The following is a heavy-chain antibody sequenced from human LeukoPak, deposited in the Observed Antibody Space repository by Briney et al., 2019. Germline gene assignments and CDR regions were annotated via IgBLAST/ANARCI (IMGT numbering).Heavy chain of an antibody. CDR3: ARGMFQYSSSPFDY. CDR2: ISAYNGNT. V-gene: IGHV1-18*01. D-gene: IGHD6-6*01. CDR1: GYTFTSYG. Sequence: ASVKVSCKASGYTFTSYGISWVRQAPGQGLEWMGWISAYNGNTNYAQKLQGRVTVTTDTSTSTAYMELRSLRSDDTAVYYCARGMFQYSSSPFDYWGQGTLVTVSS. J-gene: IGHJ4*02.